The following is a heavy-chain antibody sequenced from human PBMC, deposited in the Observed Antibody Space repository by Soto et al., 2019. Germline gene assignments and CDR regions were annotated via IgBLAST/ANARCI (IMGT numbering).Heavy chain of an antibody. D-gene: IGHD3-16*01. CDR1: GYSFTSYC. Sequence: PGESLKISCKGSGYSFTSYCIGWVRQMPGKGLEWMGIIYPGDSDTRYSPSFQGQVTISADKSISTAYLQWSSLKASDTAMYYCGILDVYCSFVNYYYYGTDVWGQGTTVTVSS. J-gene: IGHJ6*02. CDR3: GILDVYCSFVNYYYYGTDV. V-gene: IGHV5-51*01. CDR2: IYPGDSDT.